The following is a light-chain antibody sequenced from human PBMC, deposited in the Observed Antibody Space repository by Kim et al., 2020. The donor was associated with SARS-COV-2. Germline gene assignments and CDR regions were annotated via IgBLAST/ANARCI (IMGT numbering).Light chain of an antibody. CDR2: GAF. J-gene: IGKJ4*01. Sequence: ERVMTQSPATLSVSPGERATLSCRASGSIKTNLAWYQQRPGQAPRLLIYGAFTRATDIPARFSGSGSGTEFTLTINGLQSEDIAVYYCQQYNNWPLTFGGGTKVDIK. CDR3: QQYNNWPLT. CDR1: GSIKTN. V-gene: IGKV3-15*01.